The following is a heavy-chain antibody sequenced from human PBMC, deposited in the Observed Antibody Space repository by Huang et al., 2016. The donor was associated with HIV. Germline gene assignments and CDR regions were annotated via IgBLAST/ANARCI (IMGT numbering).Heavy chain of an antibody. Sequence: QVQLQQWGAGLLKPSETLSLTCAVYGGSFSDYYWSWIRQPPGKGLEWIGEINHCGSTNYNPSLKSRVTISVDTSKNQFSLKLSSMTAADTAVYYCARGRFRFDYWGQGTLVTVSS. V-gene: IGHV4-34*02. J-gene: IGHJ4*02. CDR1: GGSFSDYY. CDR3: ARGRFRFDY. CDR2: INHCGST.